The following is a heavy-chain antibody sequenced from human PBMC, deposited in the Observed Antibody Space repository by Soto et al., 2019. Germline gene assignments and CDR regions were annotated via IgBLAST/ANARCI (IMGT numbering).Heavy chain of an antibody. V-gene: IGHV3-23*01. CDR2: ISESGST. CDR1: GFTFRNHA. D-gene: IGHD2-2*01. J-gene: IGHJ4*02. Sequence: EVQLLGPGGALVQPGGSLRLSCGASGFTFRNHAMKWVRQAPGKGLEWVSPISESGSTYYADSVKGRFTISRDNSKNTLYLQMNSMRAADTTVYYCARDPGGHYCTSTSCLYSGDHGGQGTLVIVSS. CDR3: ARDPGGHYCTSTSCLYSGDH.